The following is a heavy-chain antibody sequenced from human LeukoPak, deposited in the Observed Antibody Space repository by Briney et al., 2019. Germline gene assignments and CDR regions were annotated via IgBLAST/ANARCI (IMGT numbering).Heavy chain of an antibody. CDR1: GYTLTELS. CDR3: ATNYYDSSGNFDY. Sequence: GASVKVSCKVSGYTLTELSMHWVRQAPGKGLEWMGGFDPEDGETIYAQKFQGRVTMTEDTSTDTAYMELSSLRSEGTAVYYCATNYYDSSGNFDYWGQGTLVTVSS. CDR2: FDPEDGET. V-gene: IGHV1-24*01. J-gene: IGHJ4*02. D-gene: IGHD3-22*01.